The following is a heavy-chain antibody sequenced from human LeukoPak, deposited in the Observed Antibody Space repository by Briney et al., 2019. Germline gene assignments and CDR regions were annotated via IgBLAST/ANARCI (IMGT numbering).Heavy chain of an antibody. Sequence: GGSLRLSCAASGFTFSSYAMYWVRQAPGKGLEWVAVISYDGTNKYYADSVKGRFTISRDNSKNTLYLQMNSLRAEDTTVYYCATMVSDSYFDYWAQGTLVTVSS. CDR3: ATMVSDSYFDY. J-gene: IGHJ4*02. V-gene: IGHV3-30*14. CDR2: ISYDGTNK. D-gene: IGHD3-10*01. CDR1: GFTFSSYA.